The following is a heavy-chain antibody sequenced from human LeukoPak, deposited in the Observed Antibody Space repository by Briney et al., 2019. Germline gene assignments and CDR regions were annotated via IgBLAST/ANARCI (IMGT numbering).Heavy chain of an antibody. D-gene: IGHD3-10*01. Sequence: SETLSLTCAVYGGSFSGYYWSWIRQPPGKGLEWIGEINHSGSTNYNPSLKSRVTISVDTSKNQFSLKLSSVTAADTAVYYCARLGVRGVIPWGPGHRFFDYWGQGTLVTVSS. J-gene: IGHJ4*02. CDR1: GGSFSGYY. V-gene: IGHV4-34*01. CDR3: ARLGVRGVIPWGPGHRFFDY. CDR2: INHSGST.